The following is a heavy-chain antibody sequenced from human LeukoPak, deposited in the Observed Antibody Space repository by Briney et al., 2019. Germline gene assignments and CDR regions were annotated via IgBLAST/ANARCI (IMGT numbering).Heavy chain of an antibody. CDR1: GYTFTSXG. CDR3: ARDSRLYYYDSSGSDAFDI. D-gene: IGHD3-22*01. Sequence: ASVKVSCKASGYTFTSXGISWVRQAPGQGLEWMGXIXAYNGNTNYAQKLQGRVTMTTDTSTSTAYMELRSLRSDDTAVYYCARDSRLYYYDSSGSDAFDIWGQGTMVTVSS. V-gene: IGHV1-18*01. CDR2: IXAYNGNT. J-gene: IGHJ3*02.